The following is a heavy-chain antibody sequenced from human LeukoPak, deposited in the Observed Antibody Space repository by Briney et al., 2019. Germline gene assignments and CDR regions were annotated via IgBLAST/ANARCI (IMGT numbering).Heavy chain of an antibody. CDR3: ARGVAVVAAMGVYYYYGMDV. D-gene: IGHD2-15*01. J-gene: IGHJ6*02. CDR2: ISAYNGNT. CDR1: GYTFTSYG. V-gene: IGHV1-18*01. Sequence: GASVKVSCKASGYTFTSYGISWVRQAPGQGLEWMGWISAYNGNTNYAQKLQGRVTMTTDTSTSTAYMELRSLRSDDTAVYYCARGVAVVAAMGVYYYYGMDVWGQGTTVTVSS.